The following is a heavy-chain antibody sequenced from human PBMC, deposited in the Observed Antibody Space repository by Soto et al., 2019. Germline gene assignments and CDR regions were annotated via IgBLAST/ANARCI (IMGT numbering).Heavy chain of an antibody. CDR1: GYTFTGYY. J-gene: IGHJ6*02. D-gene: IGHD4-17*01. CDR2: INPNNGAT. CDR3: ATTCAVGSTTVWCMDV. Sequence: QVQLVQSGAEVRKPGASVKVSCKASGYTFTGYYMHWLRQAPGQGLEWMGWINPNNGATKYAQKLQGLLTMTRDTSISTAYLELSRHRSDDTAVYYCATTCAVGSTTVWCMDVWGQGTTVTVSS. V-gene: IGHV1-2*04.